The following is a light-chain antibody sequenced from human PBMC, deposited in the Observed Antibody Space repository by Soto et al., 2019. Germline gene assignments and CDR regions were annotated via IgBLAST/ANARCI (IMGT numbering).Light chain of an antibody. CDR3: QSYDSSQSGSYVV. J-gene: IGLJ2*01. CDR1: RSNIGAGYD. V-gene: IGLV1-40*01. Sequence: QSVLTQPPSVSGAPGQRVTISCTGSRSNIGAGYDVHWYQQLPGTAPKLLMYGNSNRPSGVPDRFSGSKSGTSASLAITGLQAEDEADYYCQSYDSSQSGSYVVFGGGTKLTVL. CDR2: GNS.